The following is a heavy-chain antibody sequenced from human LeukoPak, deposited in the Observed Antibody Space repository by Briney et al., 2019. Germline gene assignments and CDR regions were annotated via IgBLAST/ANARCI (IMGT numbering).Heavy chain of an antibody. V-gene: IGHV3-23*01. Sequence: TGGSLRLSCTVSGFNFFNTGMGWVRQAPGKGLEWVAAIGGGASDTKYADSVMGRFTISRDIFRNTLYLQMNSLRAEDTAVYYCAKLYSSSSWTPTYYYYYMDVWGKGTTVTISS. CDR2: IGGGASDT. CDR3: AKLYSSSSWTPTYYYYYMDV. J-gene: IGHJ6*03. D-gene: IGHD6-13*01. CDR1: GFNFFNTG.